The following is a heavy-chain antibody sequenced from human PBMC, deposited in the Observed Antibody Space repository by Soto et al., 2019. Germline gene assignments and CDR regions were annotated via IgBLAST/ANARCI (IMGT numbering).Heavy chain of an antibody. Sequence: QVQLVQSGAEVKKSGSSVKVSCKASGGTFSSYSINWVRQAPGQGLEWMGGIIPIFGTANYAQKFQGRVTLTADETTSTSHMELSSLRNEDTAVYDCARPFQSWPGGWYFDLWGRGTRVTVS. V-gene: IGHV1-69*01. J-gene: IGHJ2*01. D-gene: IGHD3-16*01. CDR2: IIPIFGTA. CDR1: GGTFSSYS. CDR3: ARPFQSWPGGWYFDL.